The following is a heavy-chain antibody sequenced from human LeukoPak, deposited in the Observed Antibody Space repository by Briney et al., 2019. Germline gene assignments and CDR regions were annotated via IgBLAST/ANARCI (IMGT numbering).Heavy chain of an antibody. J-gene: IGHJ4*02. Sequence: GESLKISCKGSGYSFTSYWIGWGPKRPGKGREGMGIIYPGDSDTRYSPSFQGQVTISADKSISTAYLQWSSLKASDTAMYYCASRPQWLENFDYWGQGTLVTVSS. D-gene: IGHD6-19*01. CDR1: GYSFTSYW. CDR2: IYPGDSDT. CDR3: ASRPQWLENFDY. V-gene: IGHV5-51*01.